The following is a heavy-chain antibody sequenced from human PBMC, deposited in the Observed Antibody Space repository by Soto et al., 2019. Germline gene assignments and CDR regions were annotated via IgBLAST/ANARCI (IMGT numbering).Heavy chain of an antibody. D-gene: IGHD3-10*01. CDR3: AKSLLWFGELLYGMDV. CDR1: GFTFSSYA. Sequence: GGSLRLSCAASGFTFSSYAMSWVRQAPGKGLEWVSAISGRGGSTYYEDSVKGRFTNTRANSKNTLYLQMNSLRAEDTAVYYCAKSLLWFGELLYGMDVWGQGTTVTVSS. J-gene: IGHJ6*02. CDR2: ISGRGGST. V-gene: IGHV3-23*01.